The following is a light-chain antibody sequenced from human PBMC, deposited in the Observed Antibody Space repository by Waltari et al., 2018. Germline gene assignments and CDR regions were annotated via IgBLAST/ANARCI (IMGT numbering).Light chain of an antibody. V-gene: IGLV1-44*01. CDR3: AAWDDRLSALYV. CDR1: SSNIGSNT. J-gene: IGLJ1*01. CDR2: SNN. Sequence: QSVLTQPPSASGTPGPRVTISCSGSSSNIGSNTVNRYQQLPGTAPKLLISSNNQRPSGVPDRFSGSKSGTSASLAISGLQSEDEADYYCAAWDDRLSALYVFGTGTKVTVL.